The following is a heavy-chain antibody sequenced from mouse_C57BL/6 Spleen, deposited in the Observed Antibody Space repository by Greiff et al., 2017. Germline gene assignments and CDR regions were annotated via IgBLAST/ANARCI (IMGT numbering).Heavy chain of an antibody. Sequence: EVMLVESGPELVKPGASVKIPCKASGYTFTDYNMDWVKQSHGKSLEWIGDINPNNGGTIYNQKFKGKATLTVDKSSSTAYMELRSLTSEDTAVYYCARGSSYSAWFAYWGQGTLVTVSA. D-gene: IGHD1-1*01. CDR2: INPNNGGT. CDR1: GYTFTDYN. CDR3: ARGSSYSAWFAY. V-gene: IGHV1-18*01. J-gene: IGHJ3*01.